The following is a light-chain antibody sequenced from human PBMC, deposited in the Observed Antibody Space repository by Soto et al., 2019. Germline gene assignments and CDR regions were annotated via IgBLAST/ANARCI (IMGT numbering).Light chain of an antibody. V-gene: IGLV2-23*02. CDR1: SSDVGSYNL. Sequence: QSALTQPASVSGSPGQSITISCTGTSSDVGSYNLVSWYQQRPGKAPKLMIYEVSKRPSGVSNRFSGSKSGNTASLTISGLQAEDEADYYCCSYAGSSTLLYVFGTGTKVTVL. CDR2: EVS. J-gene: IGLJ1*01. CDR3: CSYAGSSTLLYV.